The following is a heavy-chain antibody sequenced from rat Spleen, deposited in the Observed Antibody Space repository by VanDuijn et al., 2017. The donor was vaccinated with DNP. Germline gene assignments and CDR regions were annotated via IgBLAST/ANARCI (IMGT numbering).Heavy chain of an antibody. D-gene: IGHD1-11*01. V-gene: IGHV5-27*01. CDR1: GFTFSDHY. J-gene: IGHJ2*01. Sequence: EVQLVESGGGLVQPGRSLKLSCVASGFTFSDHYMAWVRQAPTKGLEWVASISASGGSTSYRDSVKGRFTISRDNAKSTLYLQMDSLRSEDTATYYCTTDFERGYWGQGVMVTVSS. CDR2: ISASGGST. CDR3: TTDFERGY.